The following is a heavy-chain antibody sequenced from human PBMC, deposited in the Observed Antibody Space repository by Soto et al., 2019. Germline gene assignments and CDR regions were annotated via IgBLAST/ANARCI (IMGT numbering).Heavy chain of an antibody. J-gene: IGHJ5*02. CDR3: ATALGYCSSTSCYNWFDP. V-gene: IGHV4-39*01. D-gene: IGHD2-2*01. Sequence: PSETLSLTCTVSGGSISSSSYYWGWIRQPPGKGLEWIGSIYYSGSTYYNPSLKSRVTISVDTSKNQFSLRLSSVTAADTAVYYCATALGYCSSTSCYNWFDPWGQGTLVTVSS. CDR2: IYYSGST. CDR1: GGSISSSSYY.